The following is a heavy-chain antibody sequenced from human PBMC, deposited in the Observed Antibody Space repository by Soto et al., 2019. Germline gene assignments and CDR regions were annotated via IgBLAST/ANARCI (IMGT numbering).Heavy chain of an antibody. CDR2: INHRGST. D-gene: IGHD6-6*01. J-gene: IGHJ6*02. CDR3: ARGGLARSYYYYGMDV. CDR1: GGSFSGYY. V-gene: IGHV4-34*01. Sequence: PSETLSLTCAVYGGSFSGYYWSWIRQPPGKGLEWIGEINHRGSTNYNPSLKSRVTISVDTSKNQFSLKLSSVTAADTAVYYCARGGLARSYYYYGMDVWGQGTTVTVSS.